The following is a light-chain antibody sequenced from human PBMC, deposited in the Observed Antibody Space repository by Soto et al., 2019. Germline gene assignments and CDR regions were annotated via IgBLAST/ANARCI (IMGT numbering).Light chain of an antibody. V-gene: IGKV1-13*02. CDR3: QQFQSYALT. J-gene: IGKJ4*01. CDR1: QGISSA. Sequence: AIPLTQSPSSLSASVGDRVTITCRASQGISSALAWYQHKPGRAPRLLIYDASSLQSGVSSRFSGSGSGTDFTLTIRSLQTEDFATYYCQQFQSYALTFGGGTKLEIK. CDR2: DAS.